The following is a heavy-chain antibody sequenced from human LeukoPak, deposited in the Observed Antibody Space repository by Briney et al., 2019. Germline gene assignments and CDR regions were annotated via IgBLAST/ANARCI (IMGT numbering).Heavy chain of an antibody. D-gene: IGHD1-1*01. CDR1: GGSISSYY. CDR3: ARVSWFPGTSYYYMDV. V-gene: IGHV4-59*01. Sequence: SETLSLTCTVSGGSISSYYWSWIRQPPGKGLEWIGYIYYSGSTNYNPSLKSRVTISVDTSKNQFSLKLNSVTAADTAVYYCARVSWFPGTSYYYMDVWGKGTPVTVSS. CDR2: IYYSGST. J-gene: IGHJ6*03.